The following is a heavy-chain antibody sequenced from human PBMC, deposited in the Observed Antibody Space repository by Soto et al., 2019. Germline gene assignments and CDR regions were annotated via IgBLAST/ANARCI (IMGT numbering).Heavy chain of an antibody. CDR2: IWYDGSNK. J-gene: IGHJ4*02. CDR1: GFTFSSYG. V-gene: IGHV3-33*01. D-gene: IGHD4-4*01. Sequence: GGSLRLSCAASGFTFSSYGMHRVRQAPGKGLEWVAVIWYDGSNKYYADSVKGRFTISRDNSKNTLYLQMNSLRAEDTAVYYCARDGAGTTVKYYFDYWGQGTLVTVSS. CDR3: ARDGAGTTVKYYFDY.